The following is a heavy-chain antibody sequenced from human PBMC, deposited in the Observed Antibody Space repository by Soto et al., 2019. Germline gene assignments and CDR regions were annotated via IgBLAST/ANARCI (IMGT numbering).Heavy chain of an antibody. Sequence: QVQLQESGPGLVKPSQTLSLTCTVSGGSISSGGYYWSWIRQHPGKGLEWIGYIYYSGSTYYNPSLNGRVTISVDTSKNQFSLKLSSVTAAETAVYYCAREVVATMVFDYWGQGTLVPVSS. V-gene: IGHV4-31*03. CDR1: GGSISSGGYY. CDR2: IYYSGST. J-gene: IGHJ4*02. D-gene: IGHD5-12*01. CDR3: AREVVATMVFDY.